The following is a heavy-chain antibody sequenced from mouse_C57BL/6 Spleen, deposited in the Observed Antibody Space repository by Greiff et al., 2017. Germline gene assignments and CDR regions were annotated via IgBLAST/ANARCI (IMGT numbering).Heavy chain of an antibody. CDR2: ISSGGSTI. V-gene: IGHV5-17*01. CDR3: AKRYNGSDDFDY. J-gene: IGHJ2*01. CDR1: GFTFSDYG. D-gene: IGHD2-1*01. Sequence: EVKVVESGGGLVKPGGSLKLSCAASGFTFSDYGMHWVRQAPEKGLEWVAYISSGGSTIYYADTVKGRFTISRDNAKNTLFLQMTSLRSVDTAMXYCAKRYNGSDDFDYWGQGTTLTVSS.